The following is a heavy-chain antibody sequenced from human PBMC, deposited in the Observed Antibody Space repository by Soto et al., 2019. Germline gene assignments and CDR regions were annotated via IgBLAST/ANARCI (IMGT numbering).Heavy chain of an antibody. D-gene: IGHD3-10*01. CDR3: ARDARSYYGSGSTRWFDP. J-gene: IGHJ5*02. CDR1: GFTFSSYG. CDR2: IWYDGSNK. V-gene: IGHV3-33*01. Sequence: GGSLRLSCAASGFTFSSYGMHWVRQAPGKGLEWVAVIWYDGSNKYYADSVKGRFTISRDNSKNTLYLQMNSLRAEDTAVYYCARDARSYYGSGSTRWFDPWGQGTLVTVSS.